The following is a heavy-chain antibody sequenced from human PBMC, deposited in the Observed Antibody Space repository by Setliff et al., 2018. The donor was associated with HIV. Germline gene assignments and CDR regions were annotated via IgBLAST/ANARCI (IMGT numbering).Heavy chain of an antibody. CDR2: IHTSGST. D-gene: IGHD3-10*01. J-gene: IGHJ4*02. CDR1: GGSISSGSYY. CDR3: ARDDTVVRGHIDY. V-gene: IGHV4-61*09. Sequence: SETLSLTCTVSGGSISSGSYYWSWIRQPAGKGLEWIGHIHTSGSTKYNPSLKSRVTISADTSKNQFSLNLSSVTAADTAVYYCARDDTVVRGHIDYWGQGTLVTVSS.